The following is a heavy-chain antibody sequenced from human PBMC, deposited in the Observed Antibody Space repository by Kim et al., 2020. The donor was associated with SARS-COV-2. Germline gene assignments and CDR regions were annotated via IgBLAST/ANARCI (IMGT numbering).Heavy chain of an antibody. CDR3: ARVVNEYSSPIDY. V-gene: IGHV4-38-2*02. Sequence: SETLSLTCTVSGYSISSGYYWGWIRQPPGKGLEWIGSIYHSGSTYYNPSLKSRVTISVDTSKNQFSLKLSSVTAADTAVYYCARVVNEYSSPIDYWGQGT. CDR1: GYSISSGYY. J-gene: IGHJ4*02. CDR2: IYHSGST. D-gene: IGHD6-6*01.